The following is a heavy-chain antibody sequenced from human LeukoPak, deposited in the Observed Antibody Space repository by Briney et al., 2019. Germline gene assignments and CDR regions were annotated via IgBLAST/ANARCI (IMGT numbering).Heavy chain of an antibody. CDR2: ISTNGGST. V-gene: IGHV3-64D*06. D-gene: IGHD2-15*01. Sequence: HPGGSLRLSCSASGFTFRNYAMNWVRQPPGKRLDYVSAISTNGGSTYYADSVKGRLTISRDDSKNTLYLQMSSLRAEDTAVYYCVQVGGFDCWGQGTLVTVSS. J-gene: IGHJ4*02. CDR1: GFTFRNYA. CDR3: VQVGGFDC.